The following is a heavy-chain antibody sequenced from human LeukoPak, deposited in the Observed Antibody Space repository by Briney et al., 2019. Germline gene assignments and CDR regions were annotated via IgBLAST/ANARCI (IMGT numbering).Heavy chain of an antibody. V-gene: IGHV3-53*01. J-gene: IGHJ3*02. CDR3: ARGYSGSYYAFDI. D-gene: IGHD1-26*01. CDR1: GFTVSSNY. CDR2: IYSGGST. Sequence: PGGSLRLSCAASGFTVSSNYMSWVRQAPGKGLEWVSVIYSGGSTYYADSVKGQFTISRDNSKNTLYLQMNSLRAEDTAVYYCARGYSGSYYAFDIWGQGTMVTVSS.